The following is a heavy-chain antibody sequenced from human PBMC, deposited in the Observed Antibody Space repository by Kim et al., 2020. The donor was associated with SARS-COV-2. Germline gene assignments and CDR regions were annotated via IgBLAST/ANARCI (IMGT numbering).Heavy chain of an antibody. J-gene: IGHJ6*03. Sequence: LKSRVTISVDTSKNQFSLKLSSVTAADTAVYYCARRTTVTHYYYYYYMDVWGKGTTVTVSS. D-gene: IGHD4-4*01. V-gene: IGHV4-34*01. CDR3: ARRTTVTHYYYYYYMDV.